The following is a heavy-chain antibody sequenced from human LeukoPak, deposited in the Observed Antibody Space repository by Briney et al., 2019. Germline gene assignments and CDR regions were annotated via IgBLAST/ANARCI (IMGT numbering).Heavy chain of an antibody. V-gene: IGHV1-2*02. D-gene: IGHD3-3*01. CDR2: INPNSGGT. CDR3: ARETTIFGVVAWFDP. CDR1: GYTFTGYN. J-gene: IGHJ5*02. Sequence: SXXVSCKASGYTFTGYNMHWVRQAPGQGLEWMGWINPNSGGTNYAQKFQGRVTMTRDTSISTAYMELSRLRSDDTAVYYCARETTIFGVVAWFDPWGQGTLVTVSS.